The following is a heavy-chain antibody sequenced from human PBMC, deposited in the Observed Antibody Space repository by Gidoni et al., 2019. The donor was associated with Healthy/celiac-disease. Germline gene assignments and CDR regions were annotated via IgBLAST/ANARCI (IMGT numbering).Heavy chain of an antibody. CDR2: IVVGSGNT. CDR3: AALYTGSNYDFWSGYLFPYYYYGMDV. Sequence: QMQLVQSGPEVKKPGTSVKVSCKASGFTFTSSAVQWVRHARGQSFEWIGWIVVGSGNTNYAQKVQERVTITRDMSTSTAYMELSSLRSEDTAVYYCAALYTGSNYDFWSGYLFPYYYYGMDVWGQGTTVTVSS. J-gene: IGHJ6*02. CDR1: GFTFTSSA. V-gene: IGHV1-58*01. D-gene: IGHD3-3*01.